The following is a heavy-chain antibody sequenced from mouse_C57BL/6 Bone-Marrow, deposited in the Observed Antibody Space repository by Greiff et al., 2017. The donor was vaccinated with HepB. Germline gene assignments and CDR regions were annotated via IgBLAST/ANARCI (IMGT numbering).Heavy chain of an antibody. CDR2: ISDGGSYT. D-gene: IGHD1-1*01. J-gene: IGHJ1*03. CDR3: AREGSGSSLRYFDV. CDR1: GFTFSSYA. V-gene: IGHV5-4*01. Sequence: EVQLVESGGGLVKPGGSLKLSCAASGFTFSSYAMSWVRQTPEKRLEWVATISDGGSYTYYPDNVKGRFTIYRDNAKNNLYLQMSHLKSEDTAMYYCAREGSGSSLRYFDVWGTGTTVTVSS.